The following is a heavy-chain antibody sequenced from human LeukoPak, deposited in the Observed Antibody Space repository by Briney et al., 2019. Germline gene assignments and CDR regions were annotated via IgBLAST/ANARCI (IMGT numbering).Heavy chain of an antibody. J-gene: IGHJ4*02. CDR2: ISSNGGST. CDR1: GFTFSSYS. CDR3: ARMTLYGSGTVH. V-gene: IGHV3-64*02. Sequence: RAGGSLRLSCAASGFTFSSYSMHWVRQAPGKGLEYVSGISSNGGSTWYTGSVKGRFTISRDNSKNTVNLQLGSLRIEDTAVYHCARMTLYGSGTVHWGQGILVTVSS. D-gene: IGHD3-10*01.